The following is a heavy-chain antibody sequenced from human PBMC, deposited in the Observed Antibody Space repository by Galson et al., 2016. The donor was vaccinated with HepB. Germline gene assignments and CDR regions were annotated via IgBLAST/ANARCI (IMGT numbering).Heavy chain of an antibody. D-gene: IGHD3-10*02. J-gene: IGHJ4*03. Sequence: SLRLSCAASGFTSDGYALHWVRQAPGKGLEWVSGISWNSGIIRYADSVKGRFTISRDNSRSTVFLQMDSLRVEDTAIYYCAKSPPPMYFRFWSYFDYWGQGTLVTVPS. CDR2: ISWNSGII. CDR1: GFTSDGYA. CDR3: AKSPPPMYFRFWSYFDY. V-gene: IGHV3-9*02.